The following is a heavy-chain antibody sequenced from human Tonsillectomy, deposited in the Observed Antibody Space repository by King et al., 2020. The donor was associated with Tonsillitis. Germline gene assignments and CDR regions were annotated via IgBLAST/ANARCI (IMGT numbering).Heavy chain of an antibody. J-gene: IGHJ2*01. CDR3: ASHYDCRSGSARGFFDL. CDR2: ISGGGGST. V-gene: IGHV3-23*04. D-gene: IGHD3-3*01. CDR1: GFTFSAYA. Sequence: VQLVESGGGLVQPGGSLRLSCAGSGFTFSAYAMSWVRQAPGKGLEWVSAISGGGGSTFYADSVKGPFTISRDNSKNTQSLLMDNLRAEDTAVYYCASHYDCRSGSARGFFDLGGRGTLVTVSS.